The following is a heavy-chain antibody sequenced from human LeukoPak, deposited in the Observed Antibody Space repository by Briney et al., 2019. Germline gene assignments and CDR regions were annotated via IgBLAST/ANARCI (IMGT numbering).Heavy chain of an antibody. CDR3: ARAPYSSGAKYFQH. Sequence: WASVKVSCKASGYTFTSYGISWVRQAPGQGLEWMGWISAYNGNTNYAQKLQGRVTMTTDTSTSTAYMELSSLRSEDTAVYYCARAPYSSGAKYFQHWGQGTLVTVSS. V-gene: IGHV1-18*01. D-gene: IGHD6-19*01. CDR2: ISAYNGNT. CDR1: GYTFTSYG. J-gene: IGHJ1*01.